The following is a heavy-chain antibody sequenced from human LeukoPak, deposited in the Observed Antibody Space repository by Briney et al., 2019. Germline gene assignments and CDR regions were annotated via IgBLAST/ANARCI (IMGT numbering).Heavy chain of an antibody. J-gene: IGHJ4*02. CDR1: AYSFPSFW. D-gene: IGHD1-1*01. CDR3: AGAWKGYFDY. Sequence: GLSLPSSSPGPAYSFPSFWIGWARSMRGKGMEWMGLIYSGDSDTRYSTSFQGQVTISADKSISTTYLHWSSLKAAETALLYFAGAWKGYFDYWGQGTLVTVSS. CDR2: IYSGDSDT. V-gene: IGHV5-51*01.